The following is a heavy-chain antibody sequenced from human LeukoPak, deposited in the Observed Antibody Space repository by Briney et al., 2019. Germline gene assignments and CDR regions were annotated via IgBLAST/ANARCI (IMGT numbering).Heavy chain of an antibody. CDR1: GGSISSYY. D-gene: IGHD6-13*01. CDR3: ARMAAMYSSSWYVQYFDY. CDR2: IYYSGST. J-gene: IGHJ4*02. V-gene: IGHV4-59*08. Sequence: SETLSLTCTVSGGSISSYYWSWIRQPPGKGLEWIGYIYYSGSTNYNPSLKSRVTISVDTSKNQFSLKLSSVTAADTAVYYCARMAAMYSSSWYVQYFDYWGQGTLVTVSS.